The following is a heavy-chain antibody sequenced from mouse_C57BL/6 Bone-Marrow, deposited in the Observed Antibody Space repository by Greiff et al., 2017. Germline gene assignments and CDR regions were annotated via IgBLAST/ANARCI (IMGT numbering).Heavy chain of an antibody. D-gene: IGHD2-14*01. J-gene: IGHJ3*01. V-gene: IGHV3-6*01. CDR3: SRRDYDRCLSWFAY. Sequence: EVKLEESGPGLVKPSQSLSLTCSVTGYSITSGYYWNWIRQFPGNKLEWMGYISYDGSNNYNPSLKNRIAITRDTSTNQFFLKLNSVTTEDTATYYCSRRDYDRCLSWFAYWGQGTPVTVSA. CDR2: ISYDGSN. CDR1: GYSITSGYY.